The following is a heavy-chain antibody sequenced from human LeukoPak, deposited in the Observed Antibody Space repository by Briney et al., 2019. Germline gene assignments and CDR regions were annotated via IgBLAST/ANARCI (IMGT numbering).Heavy chain of an antibody. CDR3: ARIMISGYSAAPFDS. V-gene: IGHV3-30*02. CDR2: IRYDGSNK. Sequence: GGSLRLSCAASGFTFSSYGMHWVRQAPGKGLEWVAFIRYDGSNKYYADSVKGRFTISRDNSKNTLYLQMNSLRAEDTAVYYCARIMISGYSAAPFDSWGLGTLVTVSS. J-gene: IGHJ5*01. D-gene: IGHD3/OR15-3a*01. CDR1: GFTFSSYG.